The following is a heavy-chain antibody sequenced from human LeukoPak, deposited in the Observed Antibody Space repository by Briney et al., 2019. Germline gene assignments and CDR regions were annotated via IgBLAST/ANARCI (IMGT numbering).Heavy chain of an antibody. Sequence: GGSLRLSCAASGFTVSSNYMSWVRQAPGKGLEWVSMIYSGGSTYYADSVKGRFTISRDNAKNTLYLQMNSLRAEDTAVYYCAKDPLQTYYYDSSGYYFQEVFDYWGQGTLVTVSS. D-gene: IGHD3-22*01. J-gene: IGHJ4*02. CDR2: IYSGGST. CDR1: GFTVSSNY. CDR3: AKDPLQTYYYDSSGYYFQEVFDY. V-gene: IGHV3-66*01.